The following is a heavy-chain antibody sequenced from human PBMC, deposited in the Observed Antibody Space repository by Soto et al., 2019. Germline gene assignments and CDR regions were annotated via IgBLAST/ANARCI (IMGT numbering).Heavy chain of an antibody. D-gene: IGHD6-19*01. J-gene: IGHJ5*01. V-gene: IGHV3-30*04. CDR3: ARDSAAPENSSGYNWFDS. CDR1: GFTFSSYA. Sequence: GGSLRLSCAASGFTFSSYAMHWVRQAPGKGLEWVAVISYDGSHKYYADSVNCRFTISRDNSKNTLYLQMNRVRAEDTAVYYCARDSAAPENSSGYNWFDSWGQGTLVTVSS. CDR2: ISYDGSHK.